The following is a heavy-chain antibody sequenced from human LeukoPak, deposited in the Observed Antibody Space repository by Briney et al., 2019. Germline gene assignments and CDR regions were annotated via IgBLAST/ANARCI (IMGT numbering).Heavy chain of an antibody. CDR1: GFTFSDCW. D-gene: IGHD3-22*01. CDR3: AKSSYYDSSGFYREYYFDY. CDR2: ISGSGGST. J-gene: IGHJ4*02. Sequence: GGSLRLSCATSGFTFSDCWMHWVRQAPGKGLEWVSSISGSGGSTYYADSVKGRFTISRDNSKNTLYLQMNSLRAEDTAVYYCAKSSYYDSSGFYREYYFDYWGQGTLVTVSS. V-gene: IGHV3-23*01.